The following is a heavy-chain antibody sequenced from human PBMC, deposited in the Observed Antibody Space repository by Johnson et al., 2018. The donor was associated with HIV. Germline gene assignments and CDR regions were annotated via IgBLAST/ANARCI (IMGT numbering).Heavy chain of an antibody. CDR3: VRGIVGATGAFDL. CDR2: FYSRGST. Sequence: VQLVESGGGLIQPGGSLRLSCAASGFTVSNNYMNWVRQAPGKGLAWVSVFYSRGSTYYADSVKGRFTISRDNSKNTVSLQMNSLRAEDTALYYCVRGIVGATGAFDLWGQGTLVTVSS. V-gene: IGHV3-53*01. D-gene: IGHD1-26*01. J-gene: IGHJ3*01. CDR1: GFTVSNNY.